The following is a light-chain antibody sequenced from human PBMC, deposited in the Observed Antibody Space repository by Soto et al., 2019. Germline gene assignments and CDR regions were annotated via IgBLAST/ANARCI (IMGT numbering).Light chain of an antibody. CDR1: QFLSSY. V-gene: IGKV3-15*01. CDR3: HQYGISPPT. Sequence: EVVLTQSPATLSLAPGERATLSCRASQFLSSYLAWYQQKPGQAPRLLIYGASTRATGIPARFSGSGSGTEFTLTISSLQPEDFAVFYCHQYGISPPTFGQGPRWIS. J-gene: IGKJ1*01. CDR2: GAS.